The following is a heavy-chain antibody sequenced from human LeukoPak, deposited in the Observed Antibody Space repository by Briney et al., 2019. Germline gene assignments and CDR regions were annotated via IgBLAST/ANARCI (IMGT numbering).Heavy chain of an antibody. CDR2: ISGNGGST. Sequence: GGSLRLSCAASGFTFSDYVMTWVRQGPEKGLEWVSSISGNGGSTYYADSIKGRSTISRDNSKNTLYLQMNSLRAEDTAVYYCAKYWGSGTPFDPCGQGTLVTVSS. CDR1: GFTFSDYV. CDR3: AKYWGSGTPFDP. V-gene: IGHV3-23*01. D-gene: IGHD6-25*01. J-gene: IGHJ5*02.